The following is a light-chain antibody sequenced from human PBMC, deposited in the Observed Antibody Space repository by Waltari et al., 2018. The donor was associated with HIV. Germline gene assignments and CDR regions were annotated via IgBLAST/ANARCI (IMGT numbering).Light chain of an antibody. V-gene: IGKV3-15*01. CDR1: QSVSSN. CDR3: QQYNNWPPFT. CDR2: GAS. Sequence: DIVMTQSPATLSVSPGERATLSCRASQSVSSNLAWYQQKPGQAPRLLIHGASTRATGIPARFSGSGSGTEFTLTISSLQSEDFAVYYCQQYNNWPPFTFGPGTKVDIK. J-gene: IGKJ3*01.